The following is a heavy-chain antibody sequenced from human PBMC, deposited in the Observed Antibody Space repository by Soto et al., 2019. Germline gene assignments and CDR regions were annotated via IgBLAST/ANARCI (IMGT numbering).Heavy chain of an antibody. V-gene: IGHV5-51*01. Sequence: GESLKISCKGSGDSFTSYWIGLLRQMPGKGLEWIGFIYPGDSETRYSPSFQGQVTISADKSISTAYLQWSSLKASDTAMYYCASLRWFGELSPYGMGVWGQGSTVTVSS. J-gene: IGHJ6*02. D-gene: IGHD3-10*01. CDR3: ASLRWFGELSPYGMGV. CDR1: GDSFTSYW. CDR2: IYPGDSET.